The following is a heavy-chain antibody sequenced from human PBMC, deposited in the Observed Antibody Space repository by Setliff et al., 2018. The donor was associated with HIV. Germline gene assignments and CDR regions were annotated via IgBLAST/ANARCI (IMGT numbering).Heavy chain of an antibody. CDR3: ARNFWNGPPDYYYYGMDV. Sequence: PSETLSLTCTVSGDSISSYYWSWIRQPAGKGLEWIGRIYTSGTPNYNPSLKRRVTMSVDTSKNQSSLKLRSVTAADTAVYYCARNFWNGPPDYYYYGMDVWGQGTTVTVSS. CDR2: IYTSGTP. D-gene: IGHD3-3*01. V-gene: IGHV4-4*07. J-gene: IGHJ6*02. CDR1: GDSISSYY.